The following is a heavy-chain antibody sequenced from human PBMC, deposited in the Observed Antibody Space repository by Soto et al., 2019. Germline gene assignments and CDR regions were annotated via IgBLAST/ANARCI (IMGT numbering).Heavy chain of an antibody. CDR1: GASVTGFY. V-gene: IGHV4-38-2*02. D-gene: IGHD3-22*01. CDR3: ARVGPWVPYYYDSSPYTFENWFDP. Sequence: SETLSLTCTVSGASVTGFYWGWLRQPPGKGLEWIGSIYHGGSTYYNPSLNSRVTLSIDMTNNHVSLILNSVTAADTAVYYCARVGPWVPYYYDSSPYTFENWFDPWGQGTLVTVSS. CDR2: IYHGGST. J-gene: IGHJ5*02.